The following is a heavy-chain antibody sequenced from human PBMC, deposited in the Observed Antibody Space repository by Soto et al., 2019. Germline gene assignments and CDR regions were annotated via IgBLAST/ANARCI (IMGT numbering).Heavy chain of an antibody. Sequence: EVQLVESGGGLIQPGGSLRLSCAASGFTVSSNYMSWVRQAPGKGLEWVSVIYSGGSTYYADSVKGRFTISRDNAKNSLYLQMNSLRDEDTAVYYCASDRYYDFWSGYSSTGTTDGYWGQGTLVTVSS. V-gene: IGHV3-53*01. D-gene: IGHD3-3*01. CDR1: GFTVSSNY. J-gene: IGHJ4*02. CDR2: IYSGGST. CDR3: ASDRYYDFWSGYSSTGTTDGY.